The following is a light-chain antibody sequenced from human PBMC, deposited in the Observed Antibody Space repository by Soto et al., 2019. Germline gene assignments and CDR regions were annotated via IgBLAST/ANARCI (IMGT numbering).Light chain of an antibody. CDR2: KAS. V-gene: IGKV1-5*03. CDR3: QQYNSSSPET. CDR1: QSISSW. Sequence: DIPMTQSPSKLAESVGDRVHITCRHSQSISSWLAWYQQKPGKAPKLLIYKASSLESGVPSRFSGSGSGTEFTLTISSLQPDDFATYYCQQYNSSSPETFGQGTKV. J-gene: IGKJ1*01.